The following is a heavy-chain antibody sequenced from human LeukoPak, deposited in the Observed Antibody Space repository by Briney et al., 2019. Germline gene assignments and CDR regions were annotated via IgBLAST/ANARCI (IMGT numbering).Heavy chain of an antibody. V-gene: IGHV3-74*01. Sequence: GGSLRLSCAASGFTFSSYWMHWVRQAPGKGLVWVSRINSDGSSTSYADSVKGRFTISRDNSKNTLYLQMNSLRAEDTAVYYCAKEMIVYCSSTSCSYYFDYWGQGTLVTVSS. CDR3: AKEMIVYCSSTSCSYYFDY. CDR2: INSDGSST. CDR1: GFTFSSYW. J-gene: IGHJ4*02. D-gene: IGHD2-2*01.